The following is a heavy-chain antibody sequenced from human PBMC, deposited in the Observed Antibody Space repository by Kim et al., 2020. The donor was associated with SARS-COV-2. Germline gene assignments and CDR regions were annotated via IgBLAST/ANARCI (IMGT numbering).Heavy chain of an antibody. Sequence: GGSLRLSCAASGFTFSSYSMNWVRQAPGKGLEWVSSISSSSSYIYYADSVKGRFTIARDNAKNSLYLQMNSLRAEDTAVYYCARDRYGAAAGSYYYYGMVGWGQGTTVTVSS. V-gene: IGHV3-21*01. D-gene: IGHD6-13*01. J-gene: IGHJ6*02. CDR1: GFTFSSYS. CDR2: ISSSSSYI. CDR3: ARDRYGAAAGSYYYYGMVG.